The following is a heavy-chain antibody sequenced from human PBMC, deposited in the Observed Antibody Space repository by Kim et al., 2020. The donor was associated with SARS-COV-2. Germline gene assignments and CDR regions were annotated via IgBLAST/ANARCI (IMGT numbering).Heavy chain of an antibody. CDR1: GYDFTNSW. CDR2: IDPSDSYT. D-gene: IGHD2-8*01. Sequence: GESLKISCKGSGYDFTNSWITWVRLMPGTGLEWMGRIDPSDSYTNYSPSFQGLVTISADKSISTAYLQWNSLSASYTAMYYCARHEERSSTGVYCFDPWG. CDR3: ARHEERSSTGVYCFDP. J-gene: IGHJ5*02. V-gene: IGHV5-10-1*01.